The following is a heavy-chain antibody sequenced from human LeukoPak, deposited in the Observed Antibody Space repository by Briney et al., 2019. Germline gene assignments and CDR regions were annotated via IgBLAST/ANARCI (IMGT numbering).Heavy chain of an antibody. Sequence: PSQTLSLTCAVSGASVSTGDYSWSWIRQAPGKGLDWIGYIYQTGPTYYNPSLKSRVTISTDRSKNQFSLKLNSVTAADTAVYYCARSPGYCTSTSCRPDYYFDSWGQGTLVTVLS. CDR3: ARSPGYCTSTSCRPDYYFDS. J-gene: IGHJ4*02. V-gene: IGHV4-30-2*01. CDR1: GASVSTGDYS. D-gene: IGHD2-2*03. CDR2: IYQTGPT.